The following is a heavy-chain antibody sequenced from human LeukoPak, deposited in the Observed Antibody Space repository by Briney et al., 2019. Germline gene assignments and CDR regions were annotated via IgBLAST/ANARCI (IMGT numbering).Heavy chain of an antibody. CDR2: INPNSGGT. CDR1: GYTFTGYY. CDR3: ARGPEKKDYYYYYYMDV. Sequence: ASVKVSCKASGYTFTGYYMHWVRQAPGQGLEWMGRINPNSGGTNYAQKFQGRVTMTRDTSISTAYMELSRLRSNDTAVYYCARGPEKKDYYYYYYMDVWGKGPTVTVSS. J-gene: IGHJ6*03. V-gene: IGHV1-2*06. D-gene: IGHD1-14*01.